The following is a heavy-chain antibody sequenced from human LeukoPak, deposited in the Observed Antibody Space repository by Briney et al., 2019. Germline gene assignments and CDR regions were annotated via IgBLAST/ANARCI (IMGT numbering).Heavy chain of an antibody. CDR3: AKYSGDYARTMDY. J-gene: IGHJ4*02. CDR1: GFTFSSYA. V-gene: IGHV3-23*01. CDR2: ISGSGGST. Sequence: GGSLRLSCAASGFTFSSYAMSWVRQAPGKGLEWVSVISGSGGSTYFADSVKGRFTISRDNSKNTLYLQMNSLRAEDTAVYYCAKYSGDYARTMDYWGQGTLVTVSS. D-gene: IGHD4-17*01.